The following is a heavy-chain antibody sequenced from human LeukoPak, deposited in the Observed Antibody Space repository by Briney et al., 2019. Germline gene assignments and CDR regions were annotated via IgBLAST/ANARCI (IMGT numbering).Heavy chain of an antibody. J-gene: IGHJ4*02. D-gene: IGHD3-22*01. V-gene: IGHV3-23*01. CDR2: ISGSGGST. CDR1: GFTFSSYA. Sequence: GGSLRLSCAASGFTFSSYAMSWVRQAPGKGLEWVSAISGSGGSTHYADSVKGRFTISRDNSKNTLYLQMNSLRAEDTAVYYCAKDRTPYYYDSSGYYYQGSFDYWGQGTLVTVSS. CDR3: AKDRTPYYYDSSGYYYQGSFDY.